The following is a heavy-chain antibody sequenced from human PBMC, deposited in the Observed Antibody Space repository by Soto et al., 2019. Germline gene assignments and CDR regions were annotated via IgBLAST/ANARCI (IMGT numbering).Heavy chain of an antibody. Sequence: QVQLQESGPGLVKPSETLSLTCTVSGGSISSYYWSWIRQPPGKGLEWIGYIYYSGSTNYNPSLKSRVTISVDTSKNQFSLKLSSVTAADTAVYYCARQGVNRSAFDIWGQGTMVTVSS. CDR3: ARQGVNRSAFDI. J-gene: IGHJ3*02. CDR2: IYYSGST. D-gene: IGHD2-8*01. V-gene: IGHV4-59*08. CDR1: GGSISSYY.